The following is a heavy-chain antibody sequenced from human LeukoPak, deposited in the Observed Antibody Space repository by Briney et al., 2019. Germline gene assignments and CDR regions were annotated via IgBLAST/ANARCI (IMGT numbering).Heavy chain of an antibody. CDR2: ISDSGGST. J-gene: IGHJ5*02. V-gene: IGHV3-23*01. D-gene: IGHD6-6*01. CDR1: GFTFSSYA. Sequence: GRSLRLSCAASGFTFSSYAMSWVRQAPGKGLEWVSAISDSGGSTYYADSVKGRFTISRDNPKNTLYLQMNSLRAEDTAVYYCAKGLGEYSRRPGWFDPWGQGTLVTVSS. CDR3: AKGLGEYSRRPGWFDP.